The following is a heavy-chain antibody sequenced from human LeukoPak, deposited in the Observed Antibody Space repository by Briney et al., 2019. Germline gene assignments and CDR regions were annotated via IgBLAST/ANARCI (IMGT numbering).Heavy chain of an antibody. V-gene: IGHV4-38-2*02. J-gene: IGHJ4*02. CDR2: ISHIGST. D-gene: IGHD4-17*01. Sequence: PSETLSLTCTVSGHSITSNYYWGWIRQPPGKGLEWIASISHIGSTYYSPSLKSRVTISVDTSKNQFSLNLNSVTAADTALYYCARYDYGDNRGAGFDYWGQGTLVTVSS. CDR1: GHSITSNYY. CDR3: ARYDYGDNRGAGFDY.